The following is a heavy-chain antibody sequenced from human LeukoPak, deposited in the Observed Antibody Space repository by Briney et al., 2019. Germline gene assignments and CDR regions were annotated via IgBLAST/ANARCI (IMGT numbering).Heavy chain of an antibody. CDR2: IIPILGTA. Sequence: SVKVSCKASGGTFSSYAISWVRQAPGQGLEWMGGIIPILGTANYAQKFQGRVTITADESTSTAYMELSSLRSEDTAVYYCARDPEYSSSWFDYWGQGTLVTVSS. J-gene: IGHJ4*02. CDR1: GGTFSSYA. D-gene: IGHD6-13*01. CDR3: ARDPEYSSSWFDY. V-gene: IGHV1-69*13.